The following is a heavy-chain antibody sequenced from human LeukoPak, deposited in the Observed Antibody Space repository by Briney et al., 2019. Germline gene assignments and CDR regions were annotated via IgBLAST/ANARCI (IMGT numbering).Heavy chain of an antibody. V-gene: IGHV3-23*01. CDR2: IRESAGGT. CDR3: ARRGVVIRAVILLAFHNEAHYFDY. Sequence: PGGSLRLSCVVSGITLSNYGMSWIRQAPGKGLEWVAHIRESAGGTNCTDSVKGRFTISRDNSKNTLYLQMNSLRAEDTAVYFCARRGVVIRAVILLAFHNEAHYFDYWGRGTLVTVSS. CDR1: GITLSNYG. D-gene: IGHD3-10*01. J-gene: IGHJ4*02.